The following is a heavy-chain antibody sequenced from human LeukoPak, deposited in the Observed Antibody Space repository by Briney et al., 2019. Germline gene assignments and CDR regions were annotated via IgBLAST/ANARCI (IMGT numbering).Heavy chain of an antibody. D-gene: IGHD3-16*01. Sequence: ASVRLSCKASGYTFTDYHMHWVRQAPGQGLEWMGWINPNTAGTNYAQSFQGRVTMTRDTSITTSYMELSSLISDDTALYYCARGGHGQTQNDYWGQGTLFTVSS. CDR3: ARGGHGQTQNDY. CDR1: GYTFTDYH. V-gene: IGHV1-2*02. CDR2: INPNTAGT. J-gene: IGHJ4*02.